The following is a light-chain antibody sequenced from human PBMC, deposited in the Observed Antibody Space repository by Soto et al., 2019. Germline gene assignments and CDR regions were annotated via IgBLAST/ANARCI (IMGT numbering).Light chain of an antibody. CDR1: QSIGSSY. CDR3: PQSSSSPIT. CDR2: GAS. Sequence: EVLLTQSQSTLSLSPGERATLSCRASQSIGSSYLAWYQQKPGQAPRLLIYGASSRATGIPDRFSGGGSGTDFSLTISRLDPEDFALYYCPQSSSSPITFGQVTRLEV. V-gene: IGKV3-20*01. J-gene: IGKJ5*01.